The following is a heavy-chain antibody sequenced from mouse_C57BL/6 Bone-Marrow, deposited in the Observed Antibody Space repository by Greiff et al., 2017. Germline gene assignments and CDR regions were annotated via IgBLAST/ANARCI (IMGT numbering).Heavy chain of an antibody. V-gene: IGHV1-64*01. CDR3: ARPGTGYFDC. J-gene: IGHJ2*01. CDR1: GYTFTSYW. CDR2: IHPNSGST. Sequence: QVQLQQPGAELVKPGASVKLSCKASGYTFTSYWMHWVKQRPGQGLEWIGMIHPNSGSTNYNEKFKSKATLTVDISSSTAYMQLSSLTSEDSAVYYCARPGTGYFDCWGQGTTLTVSS. D-gene: IGHD4-1*01.